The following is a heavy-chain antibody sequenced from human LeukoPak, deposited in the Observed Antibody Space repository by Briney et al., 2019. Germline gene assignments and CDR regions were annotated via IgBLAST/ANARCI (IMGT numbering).Heavy chain of an antibody. J-gene: IGHJ4*02. CDR3: ARRISSGWYQFVDY. CDR1: GGSISSYY. D-gene: IGHD6-19*01. V-gene: IGHV4-39*07. Sequence: SETLSLTCTVSGGSISSYYWGWIRQPPGKGLEWIGSIYYSGSTYYNPSLKSRVTISVDTSKNQFSLKLSSVTAADTAVYYCARRISSGWYQFVDYWGQGTLVTVSS. CDR2: IYYSGST.